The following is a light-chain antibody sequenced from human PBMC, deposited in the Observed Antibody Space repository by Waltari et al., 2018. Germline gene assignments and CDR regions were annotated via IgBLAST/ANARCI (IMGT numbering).Light chain of an antibody. J-gene: IGKJ3*01. V-gene: IGKV4-1*01. CDR1: QSFINSHNGQSY. CDR2: WAS. Sequence: DIVMAQSPDSLTVSLGQRATSHRKSSQSFINSHNGQSYLAWYQHKPGQPPKLLIHWASTRESGVPDRFSGSGSGTDFTLTISSLQAEDVAIYYCQQYHTSPFTFGPGTKVDI. CDR3: QQYHTSPFT.